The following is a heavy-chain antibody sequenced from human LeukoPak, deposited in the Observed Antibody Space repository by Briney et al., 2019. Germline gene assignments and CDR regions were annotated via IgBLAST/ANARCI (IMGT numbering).Heavy chain of an antibody. CDR1: GFTFTYSA. Sequence: GGPLTLSCAASGFTFTYSAMTWLPQAPGKGLVGVCTVCGSCGNTSYADSVKGRFTISRDNSENAVSLQMNGLRAQDAAVYYCAKGLAVPGSPDQWGQGTLVTVSS. CDR3: AKGLAVPGSPDQ. D-gene: IGHD6-19*01. V-gene: IGHV3-23*01. J-gene: IGHJ4*02. CDR2: VCGSCGNT.